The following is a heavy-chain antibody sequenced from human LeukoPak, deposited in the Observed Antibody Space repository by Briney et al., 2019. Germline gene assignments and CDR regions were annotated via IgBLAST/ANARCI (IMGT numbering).Heavy chain of an antibody. CDR3: ANGGSGSYKGADY. J-gene: IGHJ4*02. Sequence: PGGSLRLSCAASGFTFDDYALHWVRQAPGKGLEWVSLVTGDGRSKYYASSVRGRFTISRDNSENSLFLQMSSLTTEDTALYYCANGGSGSYKGADYWGQGILVTVSS. CDR1: GFTFDDYA. CDR2: VTGDGRSK. D-gene: IGHD3-10*01. V-gene: IGHV3-43*02.